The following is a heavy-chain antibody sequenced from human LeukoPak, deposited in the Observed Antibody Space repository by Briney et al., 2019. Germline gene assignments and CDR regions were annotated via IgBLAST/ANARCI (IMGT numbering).Heavy chain of an antibody. Sequence: SETLSLTCAVSGGSISSSNWWSWVRQPPGKGLEWIGEIYHSGSTNYNPSLKSRVTISVDTSKNQFSLKLSSVTAADTAVYYCARHSSSVGYGDRYYFDYWGQGTLVTVSS. J-gene: IGHJ4*02. CDR1: GGSISSSNW. D-gene: IGHD4-17*01. CDR3: ARHSSSVGYGDRYYFDY. CDR2: IYHSGST. V-gene: IGHV4-4*02.